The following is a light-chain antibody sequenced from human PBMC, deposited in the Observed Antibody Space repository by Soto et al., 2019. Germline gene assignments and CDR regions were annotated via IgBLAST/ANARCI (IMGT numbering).Light chain of an antibody. Sequence: EIVLTQSPGTLSLSPGERAALSCRASQSVSSSYLAWYQQRPGQAPRLLIYGASSRATGIPDRFSGSGSGTDFTLTISRLEPEDFAVYYCQQYGSSPLWTFGQGTKVDIK. J-gene: IGKJ1*01. CDR1: QSVSSSY. CDR3: QQYGSSPLWT. V-gene: IGKV3-20*01. CDR2: GAS.